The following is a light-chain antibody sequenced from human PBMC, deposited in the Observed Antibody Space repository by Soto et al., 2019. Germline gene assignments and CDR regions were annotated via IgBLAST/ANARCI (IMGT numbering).Light chain of an antibody. J-gene: IGKJ2*01. V-gene: IGKV3-20*01. CDR3: QQYDRSPYT. Sequence: EIVLTQSPDTLSLSPGERATLSCRASQIVNSNDLAWYQHKPGQAPRLLIYGASRRPGGIPEKFSGSGSGTDFTFHINRLETEEFAGYYCQQYDRSPYTFGQGTKLEI. CDR1: QIVNSND. CDR2: GAS.